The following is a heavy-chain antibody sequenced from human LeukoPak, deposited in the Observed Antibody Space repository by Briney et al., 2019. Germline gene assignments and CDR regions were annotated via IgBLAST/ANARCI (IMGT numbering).Heavy chain of an antibody. CDR1: GYTFTSYG. D-gene: IGHD6-19*01. J-gene: IGHJ4*02. Sequence: ASVKVSCKASGYTFTSYGISWLRQAPGQGLEWMGWISAYNGNTNYPQKLQGRVTITRNTSISTAYMELSSLRSEDTAVYYCARGRIAVAATDFDYWGQGTLVTVSS. V-gene: IGHV1-18*01. CDR3: ARGRIAVAATDFDY. CDR2: ISAYNGNT.